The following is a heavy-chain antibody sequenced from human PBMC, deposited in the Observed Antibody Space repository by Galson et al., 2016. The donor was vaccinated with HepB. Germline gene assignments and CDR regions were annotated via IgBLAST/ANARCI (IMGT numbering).Heavy chain of an antibody. CDR3: GRPAERRWVQLWEFPAFDI. V-gene: IGHV5-51*01. CDR1: GYSFTSYW. Sequence: QSGAEVKKPGESLKISCKGSGYSFTSYWIGWVRQMPGKGLEWMGIIYPGDSDTRYSPSFQGQVTISADKSISTAYLQGSSLKASDTAMYYCGRPAERRWVQLWEFPAFDIWGQGTMVTVSS. D-gene: IGHD5-24*01. J-gene: IGHJ3*02. CDR2: IYPGDSDT.